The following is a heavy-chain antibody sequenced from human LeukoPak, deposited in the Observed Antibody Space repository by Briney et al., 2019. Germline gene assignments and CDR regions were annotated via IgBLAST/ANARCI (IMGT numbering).Heavy chain of an antibody. CDR2: ISGSGDII. CDR3: AKAKGHDILTGSRISDY. J-gene: IGHJ4*02. CDR1: GFTFSSYV. Sequence: PGGSLRLSCAASGFTFSSYVVNWVRQAPGKGLEWVSLISGSGDIIYYADSVKGRFTISRGNSKNTVYLQMNSLRAEDTAIYYCAKAKGHDILTGSRISDYWGQGTLVTISS. D-gene: IGHD3-9*01. V-gene: IGHV3-23*01.